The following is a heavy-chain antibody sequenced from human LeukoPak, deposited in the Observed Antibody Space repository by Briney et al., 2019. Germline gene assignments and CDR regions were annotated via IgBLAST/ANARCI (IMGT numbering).Heavy chain of an antibody. CDR3: ARALTTVTTGFFGGDY. CDR2: ISYDGSNK. J-gene: IGHJ4*02. Sequence: PGGSLRLSCAASGFTFSSYAMHWVRQAPGKGLEWVAVISYDGSNKYYADSVKGRFTISRDNSKNTLYLQMNSLRAEDTAVYYCARALTTVTTGFFGGDYWGQGTLVTVSS. V-gene: IGHV3-30*04. D-gene: IGHD4-17*01. CDR1: GFTFSSYA.